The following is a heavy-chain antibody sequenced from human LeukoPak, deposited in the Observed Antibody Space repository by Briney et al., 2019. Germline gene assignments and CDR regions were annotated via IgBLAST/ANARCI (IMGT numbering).Heavy chain of an antibody. V-gene: IGHV4-38-2*02. Sequence: SETLSLTCTVSGYSISSGYYWGWIRQPPGKGLEWIGSIYYSGSTYYNPSLKSRVTISVDTSKNQFSLKLSSVTAADTAVYYCARREYYFDYWGQGTLVTVSS. CDR1: GYSISSGYY. CDR3: ARREYYFDY. CDR2: IYYSGST. J-gene: IGHJ4*02.